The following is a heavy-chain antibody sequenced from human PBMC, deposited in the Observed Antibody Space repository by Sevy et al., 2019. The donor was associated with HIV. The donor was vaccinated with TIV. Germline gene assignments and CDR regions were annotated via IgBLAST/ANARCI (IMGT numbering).Heavy chain of an antibody. CDR1: GYTFTGYY. V-gene: IGHV1-2*02. J-gene: IGHJ6*02. D-gene: IGHD2-8*01. CDR3: ARSYGYCTKGVCYITGSYGMDV. Sequence: ASVKVSCKASGYTFTGYYMHSVRQAPGQGLEWMGWINPNSGGTNYAQKFQGRVTMTRDTSISTAYMELSRLRSDDTAVYYCARSYGYCTKGVCYITGSYGMDVWGQRTTVTVSS. CDR2: INPNSGGT.